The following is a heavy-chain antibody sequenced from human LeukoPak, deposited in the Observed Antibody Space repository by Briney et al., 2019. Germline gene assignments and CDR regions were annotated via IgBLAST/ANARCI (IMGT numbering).Heavy chain of an antibody. Sequence: PGGSLTLSCAASGFTLSSYWMSWVRQAPGKGLEWVANINQDGSEKYYVDSVKGRFTISRDNAKNSLYLQMNSLRAEDKAVYYCARVAYCSSTSCYRYYYYMDVWGKGTTVTVSS. J-gene: IGHJ6*03. V-gene: IGHV3-7*01. CDR2: INQDGSEK. CDR3: ARVAYCSSTSCYRYYYYMDV. D-gene: IGHD2-2*01. CDR1: GFTLSSYW.